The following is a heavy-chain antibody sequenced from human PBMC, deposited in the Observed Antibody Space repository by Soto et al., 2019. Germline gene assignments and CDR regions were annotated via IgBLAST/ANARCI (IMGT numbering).Heavy chain of an antibody. CDR2: ISGSGGST. CDR3: AKDRGNIAAAGTFDY. CDR1: GFTFSSYA. J-gene: IGHJ4*02. D-gene: IGHD6-13*01. V-gene: IGHV3-23*01. Sequence: GGSLRLSCAASGFTFSSYAMSWVRQAPGKGLEWVSAISGSGGSTYYADSVKGRFTISRDNSKNTLYLQMNSLRAEDTAVYYSAKDRGNIAAAGTFDYWGQGTLVTVSS.